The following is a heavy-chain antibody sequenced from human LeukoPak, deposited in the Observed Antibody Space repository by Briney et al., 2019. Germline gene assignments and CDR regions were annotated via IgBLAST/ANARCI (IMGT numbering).Heavy chain of an antibody. CDR2: IIPILGIT. J-gene: IGHJ6*02. V-gene: IGHV1-69*04. D-gene: IGHD6-13*01. Sequence: SVKVSCKASGGTFSSCTISWVRQAPGQGLEWMGRIIPILGITNYAQKFQGRVTITADKSTSTAYMELSSLRSEDTAVYYCARDEQQLDLYYYGMDVWGQGTTVTVSS. CDR3: ARDEQQLDLYYYGMDV. CDR1: GGTFSSCT.